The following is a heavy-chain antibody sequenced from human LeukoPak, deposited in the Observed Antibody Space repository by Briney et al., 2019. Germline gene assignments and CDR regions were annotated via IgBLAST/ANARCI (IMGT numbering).Heavy chain of an antibody. CDR1: GGSFSGYY. Sequence: SETLSLTCAVYGGSFSGYYWSWIRQPPGKGLEWIGEINHSGSTNYNPSLKSRVTISVDTSKNQFSLKLSSVTAADTAVYYCATLSTTVTTDPWFDPRGQGTLVTVSS. CDR2: INHSGST. J-gene: IGHJ5*02. V-gene: IGHV4-34*01. CDR3: ATLSTTVTTDPWFDP. D-gene: IGHD4-17*01.